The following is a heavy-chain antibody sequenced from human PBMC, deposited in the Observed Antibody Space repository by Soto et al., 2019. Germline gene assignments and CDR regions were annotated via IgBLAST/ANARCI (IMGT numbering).Heavy chain of an antibody. J-gene: IGHJ4*02. D-gene: IGHD3-10*01. CDR2: TSFDGSKK. CDR1: GFTFSITG. CDR3: AKEVRLWAYYFDS. V-gene: IGHV3-30*18. Sequence: GGSLRLSCSASGFTFSITGVHWVRQSPGKGLEWVALTSFDGSKKYYADYVKGRFTISRDNSKNTLYLQMNSLRAEDTALYYCAKEVRLWAYYFDSWGQGTPVTVSS.